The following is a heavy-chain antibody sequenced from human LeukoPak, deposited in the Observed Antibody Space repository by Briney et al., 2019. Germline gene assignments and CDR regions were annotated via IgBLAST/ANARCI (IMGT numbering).Heavy chain of an antibody. Sequence: GESLQISCKASGDPFADYWIGWVRQPPGKGLEWMGIIFPGDSESKYSPSFQGRVTFSVDKSTTTAYLHWNSLEASDTAMYYCARHGRIEKWSIDYWGQGTLVTVAS. CDR1: GDPFADYW. CDR3: ARHGRIEKWSIDY. J-gene: IGHJ4*02. D-gene: IGHD2-15*01. CDR2: IFPGDSES. V-gene: IGHV5-51*01.